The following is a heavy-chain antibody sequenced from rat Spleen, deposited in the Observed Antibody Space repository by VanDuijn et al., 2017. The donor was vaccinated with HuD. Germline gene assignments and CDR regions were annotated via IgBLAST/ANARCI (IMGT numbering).Heavy chain of an antibody. D-gene: IGHD1-11*01. CDR2: ISSGGGGT. J-gene: IGHJ2*01. CDR3: ASPYGGSLSYFDY. Sequence: EVQLVESDGGLVQPGRSLKLSCTASGFTFSDYYMAWVRQAPTKGLEWVATISSGGGGTYYPDSVKGRFTISRENAKGTLYLQMNSLRSEDSATYYCASPYGGSLSYFDYWGQGVMVTVSS. CDR1: GFTFSDYY. V-gene: IGHV5-25*01.